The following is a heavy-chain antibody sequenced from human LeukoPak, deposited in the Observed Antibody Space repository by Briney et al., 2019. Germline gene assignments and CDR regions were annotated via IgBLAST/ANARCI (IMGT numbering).Heavy chain of an antibody. CDR2: INPNSGGT. J-gene: IGHJ3*02. V-gene: IGHV1-2*02. CDR1: GYTFTGYY. D-gene: IGHD6-13*01. CDR3: ARDRRIAAAGPRLAFDI. Sequence: GASVKVSCKASGYTFTGYYMHWVRQAPGQGLEWMGWINPNSGGTNYAQKFQGRVTMTRDTSISTAYMELSRLRSDDTAVYYCARDRRIAAAGPRLAFDIWGQGTMVTVSS.